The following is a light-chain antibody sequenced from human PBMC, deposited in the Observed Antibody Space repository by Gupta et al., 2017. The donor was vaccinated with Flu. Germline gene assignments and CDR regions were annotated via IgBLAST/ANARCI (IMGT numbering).Light chain of an antibody. J-gene: IGKJ2*01. V-gene: IGKV3-15*01. Sequence: EIVMTQSPATLSVSPGESATLSCRASQNINSNLAWYQQKPGQAPRLLIYDAPTRATGIPARFSGSGSGTEFTLSINSLQSEDFAIYYCQQYNNWPYTFGQGTKLEIK. CDR2: DAP. CDR1: QNINSN. CDR3: QQYNNWPYT.